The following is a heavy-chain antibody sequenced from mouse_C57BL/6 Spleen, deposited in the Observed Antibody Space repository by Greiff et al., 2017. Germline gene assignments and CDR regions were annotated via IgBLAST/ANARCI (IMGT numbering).Heavy chain of an antibody. CDR1: GYSFTGYY. J-gene: IGHJ2*01. CDR3: ARSGSSRSSDY. CDR2: INPSTGGT. Sequence: VQLQQSGPELVKPGASVKISCKASGYSFTGYYMNWVKQSPEKSLEWIGEINPSTGGTTYNQKFKAKATLTVAKSSSTAYMQLKSLTSEDSAVYYCARSGSSRSSDYWGQGTTLTVSS. V-gene: IGHV1-42*01. D-gene: IGHD1-1*01.